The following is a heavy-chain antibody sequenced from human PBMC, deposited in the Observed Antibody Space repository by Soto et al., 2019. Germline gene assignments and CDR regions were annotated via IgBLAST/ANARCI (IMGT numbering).Heavy chain of an antibody. V-gene: IGHV3-74*01. Sequence: PGGSVRLSCAASGFTFGSYWMHWVRQAPGKGLVWVSRINPDGTSTHYADSVQGRFTISRDNAKNTLHLQMNSLRAEDTALYYCARQYTNDPVDSWGQGTLVTVSS. CDR3: ARQYTNDPVDS. D-gene: IGHD2-8*01. CDR2: INPDGTST. J-gene: IGHJ4*02. CDR1: GFTFGSYW.